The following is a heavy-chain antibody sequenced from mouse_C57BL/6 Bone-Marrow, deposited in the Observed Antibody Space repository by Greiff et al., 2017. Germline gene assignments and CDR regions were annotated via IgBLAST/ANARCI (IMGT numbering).Heavy chain of an antibody. V-gene: IGHV1-69*01. CDR3: AREGLSTMVTPWFAY. CDR2: IDPSDSYT. Sequence: QVQLQQPGAELVMPGASVKLSCKASGYTFTSYWMHWVKQRPGQGLEWIGEIDPSDSYTNYNQKFKGKSTLTVDKTSSTAYMQLSSLTSEDSAVYDCAREGLSTMVTPWFAYWGQGTLVTVSA. CDR1: GYTFTSYW. J-gene: IGHJ3*01. D-gene: IGHD2-2*01.